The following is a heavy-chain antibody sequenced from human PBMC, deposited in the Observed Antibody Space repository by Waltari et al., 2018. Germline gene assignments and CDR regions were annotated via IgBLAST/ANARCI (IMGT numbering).Heavy chain of an antibody. Sequence: QVQLVQSGAEVTKPGASVKVSCKASGYTFTGYYMHWVRQAPGQGLEWMGRINPNRGGTNYAQKCQGMVAMTRDTSISTAYMELSRLRSDDTAVYYCARDGIAVAGTNWFDPWGQGTLVTVSS. CDR2: INPNRGGT. J-gene: IGHJ5*02. V-gene: IGHV1-2*06. CDR1: GYTFTGYY. D-gene: IGHD6-19*01. CDR3: ARDGIAVAGTNWFDP.